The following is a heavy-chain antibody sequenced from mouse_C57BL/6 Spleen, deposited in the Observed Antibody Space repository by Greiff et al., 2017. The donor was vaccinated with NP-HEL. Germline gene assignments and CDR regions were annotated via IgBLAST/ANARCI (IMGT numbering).Heavy chain of an antibody. D-gene: IGHD2-4*01. J-gene: IGHJ4*01. CDR3: ARGRLRPYAMDY. CDR2: IDPSDSYT. CDR1: GYTFTSYW. Sequence: QVQLQQPGAELVMPGASVKLSCKASGYTFTSYWMHWVKQRPGQGLEWIGEIDPSDSYTNYNQKFKGKSTLTVDKSSSTAYMQLSSLTSEDSAVYYCARGRLRPYAMDYWGQGTSVTVSS. V-gene: IGHV1-69*01.